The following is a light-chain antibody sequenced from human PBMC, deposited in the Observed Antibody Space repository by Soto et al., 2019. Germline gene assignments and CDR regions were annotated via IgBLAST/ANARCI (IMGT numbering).Light chain of an antibody. Sequence: DIVMTQSPDSLAVSLGERATINCKSSQSVLYSSNNKNYLAWYQQKPGQPPKLLIYWASTRESGVPYRFSGSGYGTDFTLTISSLQAEDVAVYYCQQYYSTPFTCGPGTKVDIK. CDR2: WAS. CDR3: QQYYSTPFT. CDR1: QSVLYSSNNKNY. V-gene: IGKV4-1*01. J-gene: IGKJ3*01.